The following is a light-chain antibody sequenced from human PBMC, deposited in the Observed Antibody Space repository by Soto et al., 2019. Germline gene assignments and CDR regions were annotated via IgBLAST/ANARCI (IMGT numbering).Light chain of an antibody. Sequence: DIQMTQSPSSLSASGGDRVTITCRASQSISSSLNWYQQKPGKAPKLLIYATSTVQSGVPSRFSGSGSGTDFTLTITSLQPEDFATYYCQQTAGAPRTFGQGTKVEV. CDR2: ATS. V-gene: IGKV1-39*01. J-gene: IGKJ1*01. CDR3: QQTAGAPRT. CDR1: QSISSS.